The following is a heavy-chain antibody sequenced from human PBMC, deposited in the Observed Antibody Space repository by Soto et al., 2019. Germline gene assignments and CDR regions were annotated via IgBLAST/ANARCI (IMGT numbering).Heavy chain of an antibody. CDR3: ARDLLAARHYYGMDV. Sequence: EVQLVETGGGLIQPGGSLRLSCAASGFTVSSNYMSWVRQAPGKGLEWVSVIYSGGSTYYADSVKGRFTISSDNSKNTLYLQMNSLRAEDTAVYYCARDLLAARHYYGMDVWGQGTTVTVSS. J-gene: IGHJ6*02. V-gene: IGHV3-53*02. CDR1: GFTVSSNY. CDR2: IYSGGST. D-gene: IGHD6-6*01.